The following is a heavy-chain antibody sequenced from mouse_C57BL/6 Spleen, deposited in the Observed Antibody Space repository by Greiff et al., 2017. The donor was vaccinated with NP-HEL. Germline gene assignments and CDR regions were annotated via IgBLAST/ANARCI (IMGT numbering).Heavy chain of an antibody. CDR1: GFTFTDYY. J-gene: IGHJ1*03. V-gene: IGHV7-3*01. CDR2: IRNKANGYTT. Sequence: EVQVVESGGGLVQPGGSLSLSCAASGFTFTDYYMSWVRQPPGKALEWLGFIRNKANGYTTEYSASVKGRFTISRDNSQSILYLQMNALRAEDSATYYCARCHYYGSSYGYFDVWGTGTTVTVSS. CDR3: ARCHYYGSSYGYFDV. D-gene: IGHD1-1*01.